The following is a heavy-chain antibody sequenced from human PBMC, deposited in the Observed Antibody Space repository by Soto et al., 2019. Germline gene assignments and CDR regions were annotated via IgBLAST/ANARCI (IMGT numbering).Heavy chain of an antibody. CDR1: GYIFTGYY. CDR2: INPNTRGT. D-gene: IGHD5-12*01. J-gene: IGHJ4*02. Sequence: ASVKVSCKASGYIFTGYYIHWVRQAPGQGLGWMGWINPNTRGTHSAQRFQGRVTMTRDTSISTAYMELSSLRSDDSAVYYCARDRYSGYNSQFDYWGQGTLVTVSS. V-gene: IGHV1-2*02. CDR3: ARDRYSGYNSQFDY.